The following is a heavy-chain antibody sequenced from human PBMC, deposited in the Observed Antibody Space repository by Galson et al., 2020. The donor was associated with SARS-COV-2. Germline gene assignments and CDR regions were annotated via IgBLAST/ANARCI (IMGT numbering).Heavy chain of an antibody. V-gene: IGHV3-33*01. CDR3: ARGQLGDDAFDF. Sequence: GGSLRLSCAASGFIFSSYGMHWVRQAPGKGLEWLALSWYDGSKKFYADSVKGRFTISRDNSKNTVYLQMDSLRVEDTAVYYCARGQLGDDAFDFWGQGTMVTVSS. J-gene: IGHJ3*01. CDR1: GFIFSSYG. D-gene: IGHD7-27*01. CDR2: SWYDGSKK.